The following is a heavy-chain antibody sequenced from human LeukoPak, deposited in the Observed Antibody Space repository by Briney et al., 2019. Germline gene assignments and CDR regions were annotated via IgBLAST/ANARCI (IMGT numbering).Heavy chain of an antibody. CDR2: ISAYNGNT. J-gene: IGHJ6*03. D-gene: IGHD5-12*01. CDR3: ARAGRGYYYYYMDV. Sequence: VKVSCKASGYTFTGYYMHWVRQAPGQGLEWMGWISAYNGNTNYAQKLQGRVTMTTDTSTSTAYMELRSLRSDDTAVYYCARAGRGYYYYYMDVWGKGTTVTVSS. CDR1: GYTFTGYY. V-gene: IGHV1-18*04.